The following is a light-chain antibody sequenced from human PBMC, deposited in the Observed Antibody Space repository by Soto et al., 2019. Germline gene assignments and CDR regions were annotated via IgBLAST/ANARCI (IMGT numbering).Light chain of an antibody. CDR3: QQYDNLPLT. V-gene: IGKV1-33*01. Sequence: DIQMTQSPSSLSASVGDRVTITCQASQDISNYLNWYQQKPGKAPMLLIYDASNLETGVPSRFSGSGSGTDFTCTISSLQPEDIAAYYCQQYDNLPLTFGGGTKVEIK. J-gene: IGKJ4*01. CDR1: QDISNY. CDR2: DAS.